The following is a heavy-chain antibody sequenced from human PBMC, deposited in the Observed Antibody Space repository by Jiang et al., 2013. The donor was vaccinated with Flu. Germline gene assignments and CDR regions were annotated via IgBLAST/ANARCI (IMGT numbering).Heavy chain of an antibody. J-gene: IGHJ4*02. D-gene: IGHD5/OR15-5a*01. CDR2: ISYDGSNK. V-gene: IGHV3-30-3*01. CDR1: GFTFSSYA. CDR3: ARERELYDSDTSGFDY. Sequence: VQLLESGGGVVQPGRSLRLSCAASGFTFSSYAMHWVRQAPGKGLEWVAVISYDGSNKYYADSVKGRFTISRDNSKNTLYLQMNSLRAEDTAVYYCARERELYDSDTSGFDYWGQGTLVTVSS.